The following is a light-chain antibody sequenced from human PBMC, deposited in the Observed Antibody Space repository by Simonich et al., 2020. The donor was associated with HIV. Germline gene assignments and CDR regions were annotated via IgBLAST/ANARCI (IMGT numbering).Light chain of an antibody. CDR3: QQRSSWPLT. CDR1: QSVSSN. CDR2: GAS. Sequence: EIVMTQSPATLSVSPGERATLSCRVSQSVSSNLAWYQQKPCQAPRLLIYGASNRATGIPARFSGSWSGSQFTLTISSMQSGDFAVYYCQQRSSWPLTFGGGTKVEIK. V-gene: IGKV3-15*01. J-gene: IGKJ4*01.